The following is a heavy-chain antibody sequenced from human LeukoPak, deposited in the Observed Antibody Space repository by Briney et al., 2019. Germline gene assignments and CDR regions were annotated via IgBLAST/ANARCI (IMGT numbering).Heavy chain of an antibody. Sequence: ASVKVSCKASGYTFTSYDISWVRQATGQGLEWMGWMNPNSGDTGYALKFQGRVTLTRNPSISTAYMELSSLRSDDTAVYYCARGLEDYSTTTYPLLKYWGQGTLVTVAS. CDR2: MNPNSGDT. J-gene: IGHJ4*02. CDR3: ARGLEDYSTTTYPLLKY. V-gene: IGHV1-8*01. CDR1: GYTFTSYD. D-gene: IGHD2/OR15-2a*01.